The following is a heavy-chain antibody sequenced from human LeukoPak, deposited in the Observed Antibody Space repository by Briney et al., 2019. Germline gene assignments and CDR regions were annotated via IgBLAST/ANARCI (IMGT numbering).Heavy chain of an antibody. J-gene: IGHJ3*02. Sequence: PGGSLRLSCAASGFTFSDYYMSWIRQAPGKGLEWVSYISSSGSTIYYADSVKGRFTISRDNAKNSLYLQMNSLRAEDTAVYYCARDPFWQQLARGAFDIWGQGTMVTVSS. CDR2: ISSSGSTI. V-gene: IGHV3-11*04. D-gene: IGHD6-13*01. CDR3: ARDPFWQQLARGAFDI. CDR1: GFTFSDYY.